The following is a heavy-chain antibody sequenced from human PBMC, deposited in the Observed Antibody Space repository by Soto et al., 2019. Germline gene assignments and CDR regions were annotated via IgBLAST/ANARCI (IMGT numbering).Heavy chain of an antibody. V-gene: IGHV3-48*01. J-gene: IGHJ4*02. Sequence: GESLKISCAASGFTFSSYSMNWVRQAPGKGLEWVSYISSSSSTIYYADSVKGRFTISRDNAKNSLYLQMNSLRAEDTAVYYCARDHPSTSFDYWGQGTLVTVSS. CDR3: ARDHPSTSFDY. CDR1: GFTFSSYS. D-gene: IGHD2-2*01. CDR2: ISSSSSTI.